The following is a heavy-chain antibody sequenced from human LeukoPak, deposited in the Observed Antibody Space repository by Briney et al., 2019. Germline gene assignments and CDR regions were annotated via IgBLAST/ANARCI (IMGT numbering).Heavy chain of an antibody. CDR2: LNEDGGYT. V-gene: IGHV3-23*01. CDR1: GFTFSIYA. CDR3: VSYSSGWSG. J-gene: IGHJ4*02. D-gene: IGHD6-19*01. Sequence: PGGSLRLSCAASGFTFSIYAMSWVRQAPGKGLAWVSGLNEDGGYTYYADSVKGRFTISRDNSENTLYLQMNSLRAEDTAVYYCVSYSSGWSGWGQGTLVTVSS.